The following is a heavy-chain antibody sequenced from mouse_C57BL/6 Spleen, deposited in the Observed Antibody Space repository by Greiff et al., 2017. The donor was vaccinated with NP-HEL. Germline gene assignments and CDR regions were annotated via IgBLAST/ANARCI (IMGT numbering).Heavy chain of an antibody. V-gene: IGHV1-69*01. CDR3: ALITTVDFDY. CDR2: IDPSDSYT. Sequence: QVQLQQPGAELVMPGASVKLSCKASGYTFTSYWMHWVKQRPGQGLEWIGEIDPSDSYTNYNQKFKGKSTLTVDKSSSTAYMQLSSLTSEDSAVYYCALITTVDFDYWGQGTTLTVSS. J-gene: IGHJ2*01. D-gene: IGHD1-1*01. CDR1: GYTFTSYW.